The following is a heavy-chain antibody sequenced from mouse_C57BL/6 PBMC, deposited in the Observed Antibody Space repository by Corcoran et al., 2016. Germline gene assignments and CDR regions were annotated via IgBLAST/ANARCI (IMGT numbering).Heavy chain of an antibody. Sequence: QVQLQQSGPELVKPGASVKLSCKASGYTFTSYDINWVKQRPGQGLEWIGWIYPRDGSTKYNEKFKGKATLTVDTSSSTAYMELHSLTSEDSAVYFCATPPYYYGSSYGYWYFDVWGTGTTVTVSS. D-gene: IGHD1-1*01. CDR1: GYTFTSYD. CDR3: ATPPYYYGSSYGYWYFDV. V-gene: IGHV1-85*01. J-gene: IGHJ1*03. CDR2: IYPRDGST.